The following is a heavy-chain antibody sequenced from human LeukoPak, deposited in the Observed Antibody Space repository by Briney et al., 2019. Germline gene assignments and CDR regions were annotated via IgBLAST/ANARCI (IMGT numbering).Heavy chain of an antibody. V-gene: IGHV3-21*01. CDR1: GFTFNNYN. Sequence: GGSLKLSCATPGFTFNNYNMNWVRQAPGRALEWVSSITSSGTYIFYADSVKGRFTISRDNAKNSLYLQMNSLGPEDTAVYYCARDPYSGNYGNYYYYYMDVWGKGTTVTISS. CDR2: ITSSGTYI. CDR3: ARDPYSGNYGNYYYYYMDV. D-gene: IGHD1-26*01. J-gene: IGHJ6*03.